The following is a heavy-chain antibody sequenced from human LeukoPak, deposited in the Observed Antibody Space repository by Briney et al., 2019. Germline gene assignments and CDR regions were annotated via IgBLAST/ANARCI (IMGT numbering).Heavy chain of an antibody. J-gene: IGHJ5*02. D-gene: IGHD3-10*01. CDR2: IYYSGST. CDR1: GGSISSSSYY. V-gene: IGHV4-39*07. CDR3: AREGAMVRGVNNWFDP. Sequence: PSETLSLTCTVSGGSISSSSYYWGWIRQPPGKGLEWIGSIYYSGSTYYNPSLKSRVTISVDTSKNQFSLKLSSVTAADTAVYYCAREGAMVRGVNNWFDPWGQGTLVTVSS.